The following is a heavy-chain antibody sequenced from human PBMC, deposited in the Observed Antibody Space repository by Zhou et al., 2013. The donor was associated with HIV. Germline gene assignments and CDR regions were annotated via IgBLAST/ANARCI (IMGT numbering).Heavy chain of an antibody. CDR2: IIPFFGTA. CDR1: GGTFSTYA. V-gene: IGHV1-69*05. CDR3: AREQGGGQWPGRVWFDP. Sequence: QVQLVQSGAEVKKPGSSVKVSCKASGGTFSTYAFSWVRQAPGQGLEWMGGIIPFFGTANYAQKFQGRVTITRNTSINTAYMELSSLRSEDTAVYYCAREQGGGQWPGRVWFDPWGQGTLVTVSS. D-gene: IGHD6-19*01. J-gene: IGHJ5*02.